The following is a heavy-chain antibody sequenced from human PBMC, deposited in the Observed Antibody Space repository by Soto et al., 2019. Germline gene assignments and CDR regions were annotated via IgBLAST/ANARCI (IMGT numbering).Heavy chain of an antibody. CDR3: ARDPANYYDSSGFDY. J-gene: IGHJ4*02. CDR2: INPSGGST. Sequence: GASVKVSCKASGYTFTGYYMHWVRQAPGQGLEWMGIINPSGGSTSYAQKFQGRVTMTRDTSTGTVYMELSSLRSEDTAVYYCARDPANYYDSSGFDYWGQGTLVTVSS. D-gene: IGHD3-22*01. CDR1: GYTFTGYY. V-gene: IGHV1-46*01.